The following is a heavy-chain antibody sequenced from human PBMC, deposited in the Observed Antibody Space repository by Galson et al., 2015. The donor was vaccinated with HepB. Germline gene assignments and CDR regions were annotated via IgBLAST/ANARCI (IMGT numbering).Heavy chain of an antibody. CDR2: IYYSGST. J-gene: IGHJ3*02. Sequence: TLSLTCTVSGGSISSYYWSWIRQPPGKGLEWIGYIYYSGSTNYNPSLKSRVTISVDTSKNQFSLKLSSVTAADTVVYYCARDPRSRGDYYDSSGYCAFDIWGQGTMVTVSS. CDR1: GGSISSYY. CDR3: ARDPRSRGDYYDSSGYCAFDI. D-gene: IGHD3-22*01. V-gene: IGHV4-59*01.